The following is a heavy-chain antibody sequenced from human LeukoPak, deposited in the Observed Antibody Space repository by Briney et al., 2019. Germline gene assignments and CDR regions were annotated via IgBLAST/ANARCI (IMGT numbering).Heavy chain of an antibody. D-gene: IGHD1-14*01. J-gene: IGHJ5*02. Sequence: SETLSPTCTVSGGSISSYFWSWIRQPAGKGLEWIGRIYTSGSTKYNPSLQSRVTMSLDTSKNQLSLKLGSVTAADTAVYYCARGSPLGRNWFDPWGQGTLVTVSS. CDR3: ARGSPLGRNWFDP. CDR1: GGSISSYF. CDR2: IYTSGST. V-gene: IGHV4-4*07.